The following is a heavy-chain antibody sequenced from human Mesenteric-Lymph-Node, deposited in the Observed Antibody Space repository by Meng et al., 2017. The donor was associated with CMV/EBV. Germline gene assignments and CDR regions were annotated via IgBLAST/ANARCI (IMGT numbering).Heavy chain of an antibody. CDR3: ARHQRWLKSEGGFNY. D-gene: IGHD4-23*01. CDR2: INHSGST. Sequence: QVAPQAWGAGLLEPSGTLSLTCAVYGGSFSGYYWSWIRQPPGKGLEWIGEINHSGSTNYNPSLKSRVTISVDTSKNQFSLKLSSVTAADTAVYYCARHQRWLKSEGGFNYWGQGTLVTVAS. V-gene: IGHV4-34*01. J-gene: IGHJ4*02. CDR1: GGSFSGYY.